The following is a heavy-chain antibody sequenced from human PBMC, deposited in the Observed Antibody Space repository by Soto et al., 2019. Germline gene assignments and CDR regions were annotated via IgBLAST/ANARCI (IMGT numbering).Heavy chain of an antibody. D-gene: IGHD3-3*01. J-gene: IGHJ4*02. Sequence: GGSLRLSCAASGFTFSTYAMSWVRQAPGKGLEWVSAISAGSASIFYADSMKGQFTISRDNSKNTLYLQMNSLRAEDTALYYCATFGVADLRGHYWGPGTLVTVSS. V-gene: IGHV3-23*01. CDR1: GFTFSTYA. CDR3: ATFGVADLRGHY. CDR2: ISAGSASI.